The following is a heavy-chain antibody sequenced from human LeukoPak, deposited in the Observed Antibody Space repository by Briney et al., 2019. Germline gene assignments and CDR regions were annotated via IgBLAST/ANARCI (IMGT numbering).Heavy chain of an antibody. CDR3: ARAYSSGWSPKKGGEYYFDY. D-gene: IGHD6-19*01. CDR1: GGSISSHY. V-gene: IGHV4-59*06. J-gene: IGHJ4*02. Sequence: SETLSLTCTVSGGSISSHYWSWIRQHPGKGLEWIGYIYYSGSTYYNPSLKSRVTISVDTSKTQFSLKLSSVTAADTAVYYWARAYSSGWSPKKGGEYYFDYWGQGTLVTVSS. CDR2: IYYSGST.